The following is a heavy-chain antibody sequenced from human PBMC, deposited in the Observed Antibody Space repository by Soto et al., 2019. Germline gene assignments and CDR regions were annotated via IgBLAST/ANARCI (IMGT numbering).Heavy chain of an antibody. CDR3: ARSITVAGRNWFDS. Sequence: ASVKVSCKASGYTFTGYYMHCVRQAPGQGLEWMGWINPNSGGTNYAQKFQGWVTMTRDTSISTAYMELSRLRSDDTAVYYCARSITVAGRNWFDSWGQGTLVTVSS. V-gene: IGHV1-2*04. CDR2: INPNSGGT. D-gene: IGHD6-19*01. CDR1: GYTFTGYY. J-gene: IGHJ5*01.